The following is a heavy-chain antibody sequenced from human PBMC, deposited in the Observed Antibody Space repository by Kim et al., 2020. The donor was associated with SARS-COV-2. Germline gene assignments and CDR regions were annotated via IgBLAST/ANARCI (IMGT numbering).Heavy chain of an antibody. V-gene: IGHV3-33*01. CDR2: IWYDGSNK. CDR1: GFTFSSYG. D-gene: IGHD1-26*01. J-gene: IGHJ6*02. Sequence: GGSLRLSCAASGFTFSSYGMHWVRQAPGKGLEWVAVIWYDGSNKYYADSVMGRFTISRDNSKNTLYLQMNSLRAEDTAVYYCARDVGATKGSYYYYYGMDVWGQGTTVTVSS. CDR3: ARDVGATKGSYYYYYGMDV.